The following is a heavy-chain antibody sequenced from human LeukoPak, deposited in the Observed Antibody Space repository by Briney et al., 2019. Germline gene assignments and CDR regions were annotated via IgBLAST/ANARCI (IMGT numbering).Heavy chain of an antibody. J-gene: IGHJ6*02. CDR1: GYTFTSYY. CDR2: INPSGGST. D-gene: IGHD6-13*01. Sequence: GASVKVSCKASGYTFTSYYMHWVRQAPGQGLEWMGIINPSGGSTSYAQKFQGRVTMTRDTSTSTVYMELSSLRSEDTAVYYCASGTAAGRVGLYYYYYGMDVWGQGTTVTVSS. V-gene: IGHV1-46*01. CDR3: ASGTAAGRVGLYYYYYGMDV.